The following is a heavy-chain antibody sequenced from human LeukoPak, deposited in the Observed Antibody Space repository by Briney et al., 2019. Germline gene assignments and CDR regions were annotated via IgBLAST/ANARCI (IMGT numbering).Heavy chain of an antibody. CDR3: AKDHFDWSSGHYMDV. D-gene: IGHD3-9*01. Sequence: GGSLRLSCAASGFTFSSYVMHWVRQAPGKGLEWVAIISYDGSNEYYADSVKGRFTISRDNSKNTLYLQMNSLRAADTAVYYCAKDHFDWSSGHYMDVWGKGTTVTISS. J-gene: IGHJ6*03. CDR1: GFTFSSYV. CDR2: ISYDGSNE. V-gene: IGHV3-30*04.